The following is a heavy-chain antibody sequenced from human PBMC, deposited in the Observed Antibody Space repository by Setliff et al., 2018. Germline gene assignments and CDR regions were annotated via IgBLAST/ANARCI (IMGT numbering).Heavy chain of an antibody. V-gene: IGHV4-61*09. D-gene: IGHD6-13*01. CDR2: IYTSGST. CDR1: GGSISSGSYY. CDR3: ARPLAAAGTEAYY. Sequence: SETLSLTCTVSGGSISSGSYYWSWIRQPAGKGLEWIGHIYTSGSTYYNPSLKSRVTISVDRSKNQFSLKLSSVTAADTAVYYCARPLAAAGTEAYYWGQGTLVTVSS. J-gene: IGHJ4*02.